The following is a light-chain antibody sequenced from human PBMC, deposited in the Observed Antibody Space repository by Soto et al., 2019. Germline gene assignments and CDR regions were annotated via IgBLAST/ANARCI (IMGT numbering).Light chain of an antibody. CDR2: GAS. J-gene: IGKJ2*01. CDR3: QQYGSLYT. Sequence: EIVLTQSPGTLSLSPGESATLSCRASQSVNKNYFAWYQQKPGQTPRLLIYGASSRATGIPDRFSGSGSGTDFTLTISRLEPEDFAVYYCQQYGSLYTFGQGTKLEIK. CDR1: QSVNKNY. V-gene: IGKV3-20*01.